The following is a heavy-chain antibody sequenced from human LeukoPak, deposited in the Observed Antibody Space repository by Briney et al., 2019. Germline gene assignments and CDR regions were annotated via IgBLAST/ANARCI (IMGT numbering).Heavy chain of an antibody. Sequence: PSETLSLTCTVSGGSISSSSYYWGWIRQPPGKGLEWIGSIYYSGSTYYNPSLKSRVTISVDTSKNQLSLKLSSVTAADTAVYYCAREVNSGWTSRRDYWGQGTLVTVSS. CDR3: AREVNSGWTSRRDY. CDR1: GGSISSSSYY. D-gene: IGHD6-19*01. V-gene: IGHV4-39*07. CDR2: IYYSGST. J-gene: IGHJ4*02.